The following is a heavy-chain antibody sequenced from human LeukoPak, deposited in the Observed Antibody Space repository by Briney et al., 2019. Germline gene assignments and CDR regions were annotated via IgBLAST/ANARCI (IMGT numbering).Heavy chain of an antibody. D-gene: IGHD1-26*01. CDR1: GGTFSSYA. J-gene: IGHJ4*02. Sequence: GASVKVSCKASGGTFSSYAISWVRQAPGQGLEWMGGIIPIFGTANYAQKFQGRVTITADESTSTVYMELSSLRSEDTAVYYCARDTLLGRSDYFDYWGQGTLVTVSS. CDR3: ARDTLLGRSDYFDY. CDR2: IIPIFGTA. V-gene: IGHV1-69*13.